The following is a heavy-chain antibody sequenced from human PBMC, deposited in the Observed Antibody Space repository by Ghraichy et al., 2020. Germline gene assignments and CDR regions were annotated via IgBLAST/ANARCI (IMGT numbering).Heavy chain of an antibody. CDR1: GFRFNKYW. Sequence: GESLRLSCAASGFRFNKYWMSWVRQAPGKGLEWVANIKQDGSEKFYADSLKGRFTISRDNANNSLYLRMSSLRVEDTAVYYCARGSFYDFWSASDWFDPWGQGVLVTVSS. CDR3: ARGSFYDFWSASDWFDP. CDR2: IKQDGSEK. J-gene: IGHJ5*02. V-gene: IGHV3-7*04. D-gene: IGHD3-3*01.